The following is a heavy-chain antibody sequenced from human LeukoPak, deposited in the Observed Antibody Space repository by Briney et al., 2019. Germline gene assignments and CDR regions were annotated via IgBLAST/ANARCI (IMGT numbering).Heavy chain of an antibody. J-gene: IGHJ5*02. CDR1: GGSISSYY. Sequence: SETLSLTCTVSGGSISSYYWSWIRQPAGKGLEWIGRIYTSGSTNYNPSLKSRVTMSVDTSKNQFSLKLSSVTAADTAVYYCARERVSCSSTSCTNWFDPWGQGTLVTVSS. CDR2: IYTSGST. V-gene: IGHV4-4*07. D-gene: IGHD2-2*01. CDR3: ARERVSCSSTSCTNWFDP.